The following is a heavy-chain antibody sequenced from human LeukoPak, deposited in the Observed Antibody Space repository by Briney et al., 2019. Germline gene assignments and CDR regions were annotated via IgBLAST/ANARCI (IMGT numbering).Heavy chain of an antibody. Sequence: PGGSLRLSWAASGFTLSSYWMSWVRQAPGKGLEWVAYIKQEGSEKNYGDSVKGRFTISRDNAKNSLYMQMNSLRAEDTAVYYCAKDTGTTSAYYYYYMDVWGKGTTVTISS. CDR1: GFTLSSYW. CDR3: AKDTGTTSAYYYYYMDV. J-gene: IGHJ6*03. D-gene: IGHD1-1*01. CDR2: IKQEGSEK. V-gene: IGHV3-7*01.